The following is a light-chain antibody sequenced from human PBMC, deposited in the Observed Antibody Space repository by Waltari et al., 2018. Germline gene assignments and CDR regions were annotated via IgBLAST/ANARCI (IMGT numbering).Light chain of an antibody. V-gene: IGLV1-40*01. CDR1: NPNTGAGDD. CDR2: GND. J-gene: IGLJ3*02. CDR3: QSYDTSQSVV. Sequence: QSVLTQPPSMSGAPGQRATISCSADNPNTGAGDDVQWYRQLPGTAPKLLIHGNDNRPSGVPERISGSKSGTSASLAITGLQADDEADYYCQSYDTSQSVVFGGGTKLTVL.